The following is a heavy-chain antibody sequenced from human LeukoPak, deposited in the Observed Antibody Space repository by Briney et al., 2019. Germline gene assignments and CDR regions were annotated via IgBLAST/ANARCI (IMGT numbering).Heavy chain of an antibody. CDR3: ARMIVVVITPDYFDY. Sequence: SQTLSLTCTVSGGSISSGSYYWSWIRQPAGKGLEWIGRIYPSGNTSYNPSLKSRVTISVDTSKNQFSLKLSSVTAADTAVYYCARMIVVVITPDYFDYWGQGTLVTVSS. V-gene: IGHV4-61*02. CDR2: IYPSGNT. J-gene: IGHJ4*02. CDR1: GGSISSGSYY. D-gene: IGHD3-22*01.